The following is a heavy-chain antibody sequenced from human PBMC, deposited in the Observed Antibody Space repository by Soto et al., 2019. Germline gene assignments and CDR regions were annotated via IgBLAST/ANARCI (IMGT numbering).Heavy chain of an antibody. CDR1: GGVFSSYA. V-gene: IGHV1-69*01. CDR3: AKELGTQMQLFISAF. J-gene: IGHJ1*01. D-gene: IGHD7-27*01. Sequence: QVQLVQSGAEVKKTGSSVKVSCKASGGVFSSYAFSWVRQAPGQGLEWVGAIIPIFGSTNYAQKFQDRVTIMADASTTTVYMEVSSLRSEATEVYFCAKELGTQMQLFISAFWCQAALMTVS. CDR2: IIPIFGST.